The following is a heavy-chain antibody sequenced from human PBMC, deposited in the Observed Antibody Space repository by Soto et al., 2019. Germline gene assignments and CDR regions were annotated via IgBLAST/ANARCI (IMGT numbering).Heavy chain of an antibody. J-gene: IGHJ4*02. CDR2: ITGTSAFL. D-gene: IGHD3-10*02. CDR1: GFVFRDFQ. V-gene: IGHV3-21*02. Sequence: EVQLLQSAGGLVKPGGSLRLSCAASGFVFRDFQRNWFRQPPGRGLEWLASITGTSAFLFYADSIKGRFTISRDNPKNFLFLQMDSLGPEDTAVYYCARDNLAVQGAFDHWGQGALVTVSS. CDR3: ARDNLAVQGAFDH.